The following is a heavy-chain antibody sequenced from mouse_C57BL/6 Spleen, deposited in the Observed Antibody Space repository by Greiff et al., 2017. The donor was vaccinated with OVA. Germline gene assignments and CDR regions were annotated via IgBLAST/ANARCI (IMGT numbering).Heavy chain of an antibody. V-gene: IGHV1-50*01. CDR3: ASGQPFDY. CDR2: IDPSDSYT. Sequence: QVQLQQPGAELVKPGASVKLSCKASGYTFTSYWMQWVKQRPGQGLEWIGEIDPSDSYTNYNQKFKGKATLTVDTSSSTAYMQLSSLTSEDSAVYYCASGQPFDYWGKGTTLTVSS. J-gene: IGHJ2*01. CDR1: GYTFTSYW.